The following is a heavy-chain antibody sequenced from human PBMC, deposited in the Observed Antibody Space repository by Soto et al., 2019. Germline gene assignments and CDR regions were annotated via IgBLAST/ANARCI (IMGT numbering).Heavy chain of an antibody. CDR2: ISGSGGST. CDR1: GFTFSSYA. J-gene: IGHJ5*02. Sequence: PGGSLRLSCAASGFTFSSYAMSWVRQAPGKGLEWVSAISGSGGSTYYADSVKGRFTISRDNSKNTLYLQMDSLRAEDTAVYYCAKENYDFWSGYWGGANWFDPWGQGTLVTV. D-gene: IGHD3-3*01. CDR3: AKENYDFWSGYWGGANWFDP. V-gene: IGHV3-23*01.